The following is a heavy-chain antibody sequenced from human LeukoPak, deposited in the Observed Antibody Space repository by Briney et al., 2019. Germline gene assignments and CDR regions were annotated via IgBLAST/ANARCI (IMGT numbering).Heavy chain of an antibody. V-gene: IGHV3-48*01. Sequence: HPSETLSLTCTVSGGSISSSTYYWGWIRQPPGKGLEWVSYISSSSSTIYYADSVKGRFTISRDNAKNSLYLQMNGLRAEDTAVYYCARNDYYDSSGYLPSLDYWGQGTLVTVSS. J-gene: IGHJ4*02. D-gene: IGHD3-22*01. CDR1: GGSISSST. CDR3: ARNDYYDSSGYLPSLDY. CDR2: ISSSSSTI.